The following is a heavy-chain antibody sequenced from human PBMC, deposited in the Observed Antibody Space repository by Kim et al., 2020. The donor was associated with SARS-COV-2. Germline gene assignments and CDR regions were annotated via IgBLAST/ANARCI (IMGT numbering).Heavy chain of an antibody. CDR1: GGSISSYY. CDR3: ARGVALRLYYFDY. D-gene: IGHD5-12*01. Sequence: SETLSLTCTVSGGSISSYYWSWIRQPPGKGLEWIGYIYYSGSTNYNPSLKSRVTISVDTSKNQFSLKLSSVTAADTAVYYCARGVALRLYYFDYWGQGTLVTVSS. CDR2: IYYSGST. J-gene: IGHJ4*02. V-gene: IGHV4-59*01.